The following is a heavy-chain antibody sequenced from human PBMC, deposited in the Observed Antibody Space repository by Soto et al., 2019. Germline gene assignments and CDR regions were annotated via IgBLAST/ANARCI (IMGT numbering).Heavy chain of an antibody. V-gene: IGHV4-4*02. CDR1: GGSISSSNW. CDR2: IYHSGST. D-gene: IGHD1-26*01. CDR3: ARVSGSYYYGMDV. Sequence: QVQLQESGPGLVKPSGTLSLTCAVSGGSISSSNWWSWIRQPPGKGLEWIGEIYHSGSTNYNPSLKSRVTISVDQSKNQFSLKLSSVTAADTAVYYCARVSGSYYYGMDVWGQGTTVTVSS. J-gene: IGHJ6*02.